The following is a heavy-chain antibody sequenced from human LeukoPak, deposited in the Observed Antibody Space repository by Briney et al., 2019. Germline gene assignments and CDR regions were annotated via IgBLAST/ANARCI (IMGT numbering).Heavy chain of an antibody. CDR2: ISWNSGSI. CDR1: GFTFSSYA. D-gene: IGHD6-13*01. V-gene: IGHV3-9*01. Sequence: GGSLRLSYAASGFTFSSYAMSWVRQAPGKGLEWVSGISWNSGSIGYADSVKGRFTISRDNAKNSLYLQMNSLRAEDTALYYCAKDSSSSWYRDFDYWGQGTLVTVSS. J-gene: IGHJ4*02. CDR3: AKDSSSSWYRDFDY.